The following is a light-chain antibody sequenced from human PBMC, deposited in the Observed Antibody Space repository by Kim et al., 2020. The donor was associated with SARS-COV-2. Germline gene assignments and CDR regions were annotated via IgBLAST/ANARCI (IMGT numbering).Light chain of an antibody. V-gene: IGKV3-20*01. J-gene: IGKJ2*01. CDR3: QQDGSSPFT. CDR2: GAS. CDR1: QSVRSRY. Sequence: EIVLTQSPGTLSVSPGERASLSCRASQSVRSRYLAWYQQKPGQAPRLIMYGASSRAAGIPDRFIGSGSGTDFTLTISRLEPEDLAVYYCQQDGSSPFTFGQGTKLEI.